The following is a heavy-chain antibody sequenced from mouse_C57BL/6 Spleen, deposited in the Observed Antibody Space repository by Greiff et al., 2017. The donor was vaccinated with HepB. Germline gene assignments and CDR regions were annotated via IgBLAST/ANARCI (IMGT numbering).Heavy chain of an antibody. D-gene: IGHD2-4*01. Sequence: DVMLVESGGGLVKPGGSLKLSCAASGFTFSSYTMSWVRQTPEKRLEWVATISGGGGNTYYPDSVKGRFTISRDNAKNTLYLQMSSLRSEDTALYYCARLIYYDYDGHYFDYWGQGTTLTVSS. CDR2: ISGGGGNT. J-gene: IGHJ2*01. V-gene: IGHV5-9*01. CDR1: GFTFSSYT. CDR3: ARLIYYDYDGHYFDY.